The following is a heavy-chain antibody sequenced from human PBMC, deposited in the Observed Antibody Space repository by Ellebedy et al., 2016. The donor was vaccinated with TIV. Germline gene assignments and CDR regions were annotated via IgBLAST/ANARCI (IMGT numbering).Heavy chain of an antibody. V-gene: IGHV4-61*08. CDR3: ARGDIVVVPAPRWFDP. CDR1: GGSISSGGYY. CDR2: IYYSGST. D-gene: IGHD2-2*01. J-gene: IGHJ5*02. Sequence: SETLSLXXTVSGGSISSGGYYWSWIRQPPGKGLEWIGYIYYSGSTNYNPSLKSRVTISVDTSKNQFSLKLSSVTAADTAVYYCARGDIVVVPAPRWFDPWGQGTLVTVSS.